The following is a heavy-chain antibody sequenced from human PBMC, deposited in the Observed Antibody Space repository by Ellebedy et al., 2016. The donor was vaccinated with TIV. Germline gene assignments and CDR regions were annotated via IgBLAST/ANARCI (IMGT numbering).Heavy chain of an antibody. D-gene: IGHD5-18*01. CDR2: IDPSDSYI. J-gene: IGHJ4*02. CDR3: ARHMNTAMTNDH. CDR1: GYSFTTYW. Sequence: GESLKISCTGSGYSFTTYWISWVRQMPGKGLEWMGLIDPSDSYIKYSPSFHGYVTISVDKSISTAYLQWSNLKASDTAMYYCARHMNTAMTNDHWGQGTLVTVSS. V-gene: IGHV5-10-1*01.